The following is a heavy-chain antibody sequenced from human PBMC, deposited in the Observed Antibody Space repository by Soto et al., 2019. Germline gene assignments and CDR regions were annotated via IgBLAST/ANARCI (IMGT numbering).Heavy chain of an antibody. CDR2: ISTYSGDT. D-gene: IGHD5-12*01. Sequence: QVHLVQSGVEVKTPGASVKVSCQASGYTFFTYDISWVRQAPGQGLEWMGWISTYSGDTKYAQKFQGRVTMTTDTSTTTAYLELRSLRSDDTAGYYCARRHGPTTSENWFDPWGQGTLVTVSS. J-gene: IGHJ5*02. CDR3: ARRHGPTTSENWFDP. V-gene: IGHV1-18*01. CDR1: GYTFFTYD.